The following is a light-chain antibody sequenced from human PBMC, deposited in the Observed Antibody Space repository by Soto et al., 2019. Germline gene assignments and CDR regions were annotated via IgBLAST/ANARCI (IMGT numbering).Light chain of an antibody. Sequence: QSALIQPASVSGSPGQSITISCTGTSSDVGGYNFVSWYQRHQGKAPKLMIYDVTNRPSGVSNRFSGSKSGNTASLTISGRQSEDESDYYCCSYTTSNTLVFGGGTKLTVL. CDR3: CSYTTSNTLV. J-gene: IGLJ2*01. V-gene: IGLV2-14*01. CDR1: SSDVGGYNF. CDR2: DVT.